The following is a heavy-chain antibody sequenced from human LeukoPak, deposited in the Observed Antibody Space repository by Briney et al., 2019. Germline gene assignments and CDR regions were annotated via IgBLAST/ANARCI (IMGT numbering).Heavy chain of an antibody. Sequence: SETLSLTCTVSGGSISSYYWSWLRQPPGKGLEWIGYIYYSGSTNYNPSLKSRVTISVDTSKNQFSLKLSSVTAADTAVYYCAIAGVGNSWSGYDYWGLGTLVTVSS. J-gene: IGHJ4*02. CDR1: GGSISSYY. D-gene: IGHD3-3*01. CDR2: IYYSGST. V-gene: IGHV4-59*01. CDR3: AIAGVGNSWSGYDY.